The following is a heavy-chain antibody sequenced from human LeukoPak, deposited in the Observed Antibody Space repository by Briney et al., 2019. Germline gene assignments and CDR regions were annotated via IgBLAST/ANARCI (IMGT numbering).Heavy chain of an antibody. CDR2: IKSKVDGGTA. V-gene: IGHV3-15*01. CDR1: GFTFRNAW. D-gene: IGHD2-15*01. J-gene: IGHJ3*02. Sequence: GGSLRLSCAASGFTFRNAWMNWVRQAPAKGLEWLGRIKSKVDGGTADYAAPVKGRITISRDDSKNTLYLQINSLRSDDTALYYCTTRTWAAGFDIWGQGTMLTVSS. CDR3: TTRTWAAGFDI.